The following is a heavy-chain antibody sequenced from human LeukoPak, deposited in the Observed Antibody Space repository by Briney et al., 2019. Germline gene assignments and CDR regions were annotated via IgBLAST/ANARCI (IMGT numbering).Heavy chain of an antibody. CDR1: GFTLSSYG. CDR2: ISYDGINK. D-gene: IGHD3-9*01. V-gene: IGHV3-30*03. J-gene: IGHJ4*02. Sequence: GRSLRLSCAASGFTLSSYGMHWVRQAPGKGLEWVAVISYDGINKDYADSVKDRFTVSRDNSKNTLYLQMYSLRAEDTAVYFCARDFDTLTGYYWKSFDYWGQGTLVTVSS. CDR3: ARDFDTLTGYYWKSFDY.